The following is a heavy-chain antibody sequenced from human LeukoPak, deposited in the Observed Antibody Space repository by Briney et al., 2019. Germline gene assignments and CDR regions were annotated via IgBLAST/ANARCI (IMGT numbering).Heavy chain of an antibody. D-gene: IGHD3-3*01. CDR3: ARGLDYDF. CDR1: GFTFSDYA. V-gene: IGHV3-23*01. J-gene: IGHJ4*02. CDR2: ISAGSVSI. Sequence: GGSLRLSCAASGFTFSDYAMTWVRQAPGKGLEWVSAISAGSVSITYADSVKGRFTISRDNAKNSLYLQMNSLRADDTAVYYCARGLDYDFWGQGTLVTVSS.